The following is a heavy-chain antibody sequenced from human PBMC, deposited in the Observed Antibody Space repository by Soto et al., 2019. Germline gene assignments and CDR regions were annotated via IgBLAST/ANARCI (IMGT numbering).Heavy chain of an antibody. CDR3: ARDLRGITGTTHLDY. V-gene: IGHV3-7*01. CDR1: GFTFSSYW. Sequence: GGSLRLSCAASGFTFSSYWMSWVRQAPGKGLEWVANIKQDGSEKYYVDSVKGRFTISRDNAKNSLYLQMNSLRAEDTAVYYCARDLRGITGTTHLDYWGQGTLVTVSS. D-gene: IGHD1-7*01. CDR2: IKQDGSEK. J-gene: IGHJ4*02.